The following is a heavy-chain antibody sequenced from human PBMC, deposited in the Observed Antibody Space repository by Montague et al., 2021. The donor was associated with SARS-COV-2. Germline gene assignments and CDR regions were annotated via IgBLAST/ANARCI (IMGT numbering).Heavy chain of an antibody. D-gene: IGHD3-3*01. CDR2: SYWDDDK. J-gene: IGHJ5*02. CDR1: GVSRSTSAVG. V-gene: IGHV2-5*02. CDR3: AHLHTGFWSAYYST. Sequence: PALVKPTKTLTLTCSFSGVSRSTSAVGVGWIRQPPGKALKWLALSYWDDDKRYSPSLKTRLTVTKDTSKNQVVLTMTNMDPVDTATYYCAHLHTGFWSAYYSTWGQGTLVTVSS.